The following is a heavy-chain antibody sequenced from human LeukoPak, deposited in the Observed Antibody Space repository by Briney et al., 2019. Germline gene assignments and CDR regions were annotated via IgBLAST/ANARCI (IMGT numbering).Heavy chain of an antibody. CDR3: TTTVTTRGYYYYYMDV. D-gene: IGHD4-11*01. Sequence: GGSLRLSCAASGFTFSNAWMSWVRQAPGKGLEWVGRIKSKTDGGTTDCAAPVKGRFTISRDDSKNTLYLQMNSLKTEDTAAYYCTTTVTTRGYYYYYMDVWGKGTTVTVSS. CDR1: GFTFSNAW. V-gene: IGHV3-15*01. J-gene: IGHJ6*03. CDR2: IKSKTDGGTT.